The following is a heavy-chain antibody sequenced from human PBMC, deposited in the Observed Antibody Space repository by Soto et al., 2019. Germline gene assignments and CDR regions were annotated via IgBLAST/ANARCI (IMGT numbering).Heavy chain of an antibody. J-gene: IGHJ4*02. D-gene: IGHD3-10*01. CDR2: IIPILGIA. Sequence: QVQLVQSGAEVKKPGSSVKVSCKASGGTFSSYTISWVRQAPGQGLEWMGRIIPILGIANYAQKFQGRVTITADKSTSTANMELSSLRSEDTAVYYCATRRGVGYNDYWGQGTLVTVSS. CDR1: GGTFSSYT. CDR3: ATRRGVGYNDY. V-gene: IGHV1-69*02.